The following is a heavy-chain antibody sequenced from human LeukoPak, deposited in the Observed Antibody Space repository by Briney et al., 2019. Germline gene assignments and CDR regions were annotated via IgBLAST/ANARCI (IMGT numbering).Heavy chain of an antibody. J-gene: IGHJ6*02. Sequence: PGGSLRLSCAASGCTFSSYAMSWVSQAPGKGLEWVSSISGSGGSAYYADSVKGRFTISRDNSKNTLYLQMNSLRGEDTAVYYCAKDLGPMVRGVIYFHGMDVWGQGTTVTVSS. CDR2: ISGSGGSA. CDR1: GCTFSSYA. V-gene: IGHV3-23*01. D-gene: IGHD3-10*01. CDR3: AKDLGPMVRGVIYFHGMDV.